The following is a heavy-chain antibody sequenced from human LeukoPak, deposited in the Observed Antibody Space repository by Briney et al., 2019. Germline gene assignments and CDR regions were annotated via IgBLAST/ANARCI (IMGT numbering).Heavy chain of an antibody. V-gene: IGHV4-59*06. D-gene: IGHD2-15*01. CDR3: ALGYCGGGSCYAREYFQH. CDR1: GGSISSYY. J-gene: IGHJ1*01. Sequence: SETLSLTCTVSGGSISSYYWSWIRQPPGKGLEWIGYIYYSGSTYYNPSLKSRVTISVDTSKNQFSLKLSSVTAADTAVYYCALGYCGGGSCYAREYFQHWGQGTLVTVSS. CDR2: IYYSGST.